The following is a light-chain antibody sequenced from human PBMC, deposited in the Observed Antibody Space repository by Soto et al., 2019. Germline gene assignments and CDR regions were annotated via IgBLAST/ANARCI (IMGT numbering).Light chain of an antibody. CDR3: QQYGSSPLT. V-gene: IGKV3-20*01. J-gene: IGKJ4*01. CDR1: QSVSSSY. CDR2: GAS. Sequence: IDLTRSPESQSLSPGGSRTLSYRASQSVSSSYLAWYQQKPGQAPRLLIYGASSRATGIPDRFSGSGSGTDFPHTISRLELESLALYCCQQYGSSPLTSGGGTKVDIK.